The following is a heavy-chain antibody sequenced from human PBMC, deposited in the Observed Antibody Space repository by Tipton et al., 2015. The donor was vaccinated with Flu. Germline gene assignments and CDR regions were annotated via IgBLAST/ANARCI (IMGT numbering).Heavy chain of an antibody. D-gene: IGHD3-10*02. V-gene: IGHV4-38-2*02. J-gene: IGHJ4*02. CDR3: ARHTGDSVRGVIDY. CDR2: IYHSGST. CDR1: GYSISSGYY. Sequence: TLSLTCTVSGYSISSGYYWGWVRQPPGKGLEWIGTIYHSGSTYYNPSLKSRLTMSVDTSKNQFSLKLSSVTAADTVVYYCARHTGDSVRGVIDYWGQGTLVTVSS.